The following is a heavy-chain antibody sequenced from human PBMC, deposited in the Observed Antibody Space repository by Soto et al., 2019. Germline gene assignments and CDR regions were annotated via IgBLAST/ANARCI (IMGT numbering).Heavy chain of an antibody. CDR2: ISGSGFST. V-gene: IGHV3-23*01. CDR3: AKDPGDYPSDYFDY. J-gene: IGHJ4*02. Sequence: EVQLLESGGGLVQPGGSLRLYCAASGFTFSSYAMSWVRQAPGKGLEWVSAISGSGFSTYYADSVKGRFTVSRDTSKNTLFLQMNSLIAEVTAVYFCAKDPGDYPSDYFDYWGQGTLVTVSS. D-gene: IGHD4-17*01. CDR1: GFTFSSYA.